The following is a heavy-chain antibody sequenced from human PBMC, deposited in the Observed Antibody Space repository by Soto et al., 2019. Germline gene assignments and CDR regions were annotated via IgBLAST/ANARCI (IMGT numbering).Heavy chain of an antibody. V-gene: IGHV3-33*01. D-gene: IGHD7-27*01. CDR1: GFTFSSYG. CDR2: IWYDGSNK. CDR3: AREHSDWGYYYYYMDV. J-gene: IGHJ6*03. Sequence: GGSLRLSCAASGFTFSSYGMHWVRQAPGKGLEWVAVIWYDGSNKYYADSVKGRFTISRDNSKNTLYLQMNSLRAEDTAVYYCAREHSDWGYYYYYMDVWGKGTTVTVSS.